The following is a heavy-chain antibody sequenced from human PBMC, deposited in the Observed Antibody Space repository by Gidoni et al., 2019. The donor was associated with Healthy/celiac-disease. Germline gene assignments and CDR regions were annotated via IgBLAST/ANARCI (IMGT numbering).Heavy chain of an antibody. J-gene: IGHJ4*02. CDR1: GFTFSSYA. CDR3: AKGKDGYNSPFDY. Sequence: EVQLLESGGGLVQSGGYLRLSCAASGFTFSSYAMSWVRQAPGKGLEWVSAISGSGGSTYYADSVKGRFTISRDNSKNTLYLQMNSLRAEDTAVYYCAKGKDGYNSPFDYWGQGTLVTVSS. CDR2: ISGSGGST. V-gene: IGHV3-23*01. D-gene: IGHD5-12*01.